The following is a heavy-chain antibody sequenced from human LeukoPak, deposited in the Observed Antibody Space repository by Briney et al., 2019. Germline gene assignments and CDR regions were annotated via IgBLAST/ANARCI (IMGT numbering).Heavy chain of an antibody. V-gene: IGHV4-4*02. CDR2: IYHSGST. D-gene: IGHD3-10*01. Sequence: PSGTLSLTCAVSGGSISSSNWWSWVRQPPGKGLEGIGEIYHSGSTNYNPSLKSRVTISVDKSKNQFSLKLSSVTAADTAVYYCASVLYYGSGSYRDYWGQGTLVTVSS. CDR1: GGSISSSNW. J-gene: IGHJ4*02. CDR3: ASVLYYGSGSYRDY.